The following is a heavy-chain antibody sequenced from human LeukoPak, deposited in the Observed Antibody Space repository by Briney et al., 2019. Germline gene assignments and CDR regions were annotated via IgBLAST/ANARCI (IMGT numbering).Heavy chain of an antibody. Sequence: GGSLRLSCAASGFTFSSYWMSWVRQAPGKGLEWVANIKQDGSEKYYVDSVKGRFTISRDNAKNSLYLQMNSLRAEDTAVHYCARALGYCTNGVCYRPYYFDYWGQGTLVTVSS. CDR1: GFTFSSYW. V-gene: IGHV3-7*01. CDR2: IKQDGSEK. J-gene: IGHJ4*02. D-gene: IGHD2-8*01. CDR3: ARALGYCTNGVCYRPYYFDY.